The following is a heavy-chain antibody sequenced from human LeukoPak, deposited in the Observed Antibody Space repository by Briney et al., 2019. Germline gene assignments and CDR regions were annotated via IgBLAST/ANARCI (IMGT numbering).Heavy chain of an antibody. CDR1: GYTFKSYA. D-gene: IGHD4-23*01. CDR3: AREVAPGGFDY. CDR2: INTNTGNP. V-gene: IGHV7-4-1*02. Sequence: ASVKVSCKASGYTFKSYAMNWVRQAPGQGLECLGWINTNTGNPTYAQGFTGRFVFSLDTSVSTAYLQISSLKAEDTGVYYCAREVAPGGFDYWGQGTPITVSS. J-gene: IGHJ4*02.